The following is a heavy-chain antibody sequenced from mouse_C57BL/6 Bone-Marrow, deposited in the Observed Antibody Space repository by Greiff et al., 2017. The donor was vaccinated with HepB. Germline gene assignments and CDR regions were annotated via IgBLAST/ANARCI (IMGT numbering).Heavy chain of an antibody. D-gene: IGHD1-1*01. V-gene: IGHV1-77*01. J-gene: IGHJ2*01. CDR1: GYTFTDYY. CDR2: IGPGSGST. CDR3: TTIRY. Sequence: QVQLQQSGAELVKPGASVKISCKASGYTFTDYYINWVKQRPGQGLEWIGKIGPGSGSTYYNEKFKGKATITADTSSNTAYLQLSSLTSEDTAVYYCTTIRYWGQGTTLTVSS.